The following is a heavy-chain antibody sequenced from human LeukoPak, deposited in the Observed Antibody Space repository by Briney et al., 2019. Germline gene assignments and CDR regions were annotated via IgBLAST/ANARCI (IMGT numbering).Heavy chain of an antibody. D-gene: IGHD3-22*01. V-gene: IGHV4-61*01. Sequence: PSETLSLTCTVSGGSVSSGSYYWSWIRQPPGKGLEWIGYIYYSGSTNYNPSLKSRVTISVDTSKNQFSLKLSSVTAADTAVYYCVRVGRTYYYDSSGYYHLDYWGQGTLVTVSS. J-gene: IGHJ4*02. CDR2: IYYSGST. CDR3: VRVGRTYYYDSSGYYHLDY. CDR1: GGSVSSGSYY.